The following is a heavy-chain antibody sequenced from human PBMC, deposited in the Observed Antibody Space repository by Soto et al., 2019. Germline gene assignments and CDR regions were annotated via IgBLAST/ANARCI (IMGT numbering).Heavy chain of an antibody. Sequence: QVHLVQSGAEVKKPGASVKVSCKGSGYGFTTYGITWVRQAPGQGLEWMAWISAHNGNTNYAQKLQGRVTVTRDTSTSTAYMELRSLRSDDTAVYYCARGRNGDYWGQGALVTVS. D-gene: IGHD1-1*01. CDR3: ARGRNGDY. CDR2: ISAHNGNT. V-gene: IGHV1-18*01. CDR1: GYGFTTYG. J-gene: IGHJ4*02.